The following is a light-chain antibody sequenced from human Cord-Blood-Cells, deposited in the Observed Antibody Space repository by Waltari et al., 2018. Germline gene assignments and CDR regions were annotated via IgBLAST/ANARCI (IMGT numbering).Light chain of an antibody. Sequence: DTQMSHSPSSLSASVGDRVTITCRASQSIISYLNRDQRIPGKAPKLLIYAASSLQSGVPSVFSGSGSWAGLTLTISSLYAERFAKYFVLRSYSTPHTVGHGIKVGIK. CDR3: LRSYSTPHT. J-gene: IGKJ2*01. CDR1: QSIISY. V-gene: IGKV1-39*01. CDR2: AAS.